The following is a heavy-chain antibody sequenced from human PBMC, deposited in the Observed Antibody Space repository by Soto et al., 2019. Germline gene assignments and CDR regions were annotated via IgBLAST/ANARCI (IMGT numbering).Heavy chain of an antibody. CDR2: ISSSSNYI. CDR1: GFTFSSYS. Sequence: GGSLRLSCAASGFTFSSYSMNWVRQAPGKGLEWVSSISSSSNYIYYADSVKGRFTISRDNAKKSLYLQMNSLRAEDTAVYYCARLRPYDSSLDAFDIWGQGTMVTVSS. J-gene: IGHJ3*02. V-gene: IGHV3-21*01. CDR3: ARLRPYDSSLDAFDI. D-gene: IGHD3-22*01.